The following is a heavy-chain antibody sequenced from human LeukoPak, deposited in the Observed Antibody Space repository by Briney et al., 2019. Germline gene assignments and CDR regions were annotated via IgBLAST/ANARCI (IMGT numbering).Heavy chain of an antibody. Sequence: SETLSLTCTVSGGSISSRTYYSGWIRQPPGKGLEWIGSIYYTGSTFYNPSLKSRVTISVDTSKNQFSMKLSSVTAADAAVYFCAREWTTWGAFDIWGQGTMVTVSS. J-gene: IGHJ3*02. CDR1: GGSISSRTYY. D-gene: IGHD2/OR15-2a*01. CDR2: IYYTGST. CDR3: AREWTTWGAFDI. V-gene: IGHV4-39*07.